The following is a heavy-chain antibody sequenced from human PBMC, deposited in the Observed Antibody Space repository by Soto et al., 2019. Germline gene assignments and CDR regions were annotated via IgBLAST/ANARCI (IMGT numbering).Heavy chain of an antibody. V-gene: IGHV5-51*01. Sequence: GESLKISCKGSGYKFIDYWIGWVRQVPGKGLEWMGGIYPGDFDRKYSPSFQGQVTISADKSITTAYLQWSSLKASDTAIYYCARSCGGEYYDSLSYYYAYWGQGTLVTVSS. J-gene: IGHJ4*02. CDR1: GYKFIDYW. CDR3: ARSCGGEYYDSLSYYYAY. CDR2: IYPGDFDR. D-gene: IGHD3-22*01.